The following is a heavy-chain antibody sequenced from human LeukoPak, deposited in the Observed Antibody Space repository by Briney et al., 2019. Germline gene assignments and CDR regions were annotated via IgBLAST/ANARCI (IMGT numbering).Heavy chain of an antibody. D-gene: IGHD5-12*01. CDR1: GFTFTSSA. J-gene: IGHJ6*02. CDR3: AANYVPYSGYDRRIYYYYGMDV. Sequence: SEKVSCKASGFTFTSSAVQWVRQARGQRLEWIGWIIVGSGNTNYAQKFQERVTITRDMSTSTAYMELSSLRSEDTAVYYCAANYVPYSGYDRRIYYYYGMDVWGQGTTVTVSS. CDR2: IIVGSGNT. V-gene: IGHV1-58*01.